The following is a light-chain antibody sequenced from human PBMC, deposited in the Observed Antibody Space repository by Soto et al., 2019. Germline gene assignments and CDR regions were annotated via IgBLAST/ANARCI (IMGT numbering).Light chain of an antibody. CDR1: QSISNH. V-gene: IGKV1-39*01. CDR3: QQSYSSPPT. CDR2: AAS. Sequence: DIGRAQSTSCLSVSVEARFIITFLASQSISNHLNWYQQKPGKAPKLLIFAASSLQSGVPSRFSGSRSGPVFTLSISSLHPEDLATDHCQQSYSSPPTFGRGTRVDNK. J-gene: IGKJ1*01.